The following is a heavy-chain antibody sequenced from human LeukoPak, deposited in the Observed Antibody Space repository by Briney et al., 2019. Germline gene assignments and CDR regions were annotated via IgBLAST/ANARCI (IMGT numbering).Heavy chain of an antibody. CDR1: GFTFSSYS. V-gene: IGHV3-21*01. CDR2: IGSSSSYI. CDR3: ASVSGFRGPLWGSATAPFDY. Sequence: PGGSLRLSCAASGFTFSSYSMNWVRQAPGKGLEWVSSIGSSSSYIYYADSVKGRFTISRDNAKNSLYLQMNSLRAEDTAVYYCASVSGFRGPLWGSATAPFDYWGQGTLVTVSS. J-gene: IGHJ4*02. D-gene: IGHD3-10*01.